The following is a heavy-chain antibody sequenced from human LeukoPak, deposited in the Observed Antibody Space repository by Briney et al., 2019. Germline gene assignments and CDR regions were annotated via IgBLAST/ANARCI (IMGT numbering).Heavy chain of an antibody. CDR3: ARGYSYGFWPTDY. V-gene: IGHV1-69*13. Sequence: ASVKVSCKASGGTFSSYAISWVRQAPGQGLEWMGGIIPIFGTANYAQKFQGRVTITADESTSTAYMELSSLRSEDTAVYYCARGYSYGFWPTDYWGQGTLVTVSS. J-gene: IGHJ4*02. CDR1: GGTFSSYA. D-gene: IGHD5-18*01. CDR2: IIPIFGTA.